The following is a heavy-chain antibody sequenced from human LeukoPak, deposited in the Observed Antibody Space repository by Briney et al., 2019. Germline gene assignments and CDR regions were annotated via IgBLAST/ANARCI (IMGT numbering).Heavy chain of an antibody. V-gene: IGHV3-33*01. CDR3: ARDRGFDSSGYYLRGIFDY. CDR2: IWYDGSNK. CDR1: GFTFSSYG. J-gene: IGHJ4*02. Sequence: PGGSLRLSCAASGFTFSSYGMHWVRQAPGKGLEWVAVIWYDGSNKYYADSVKGRFTISRDNSKNTLYLLMNSLRAEDTAVYYCARDRGFDSSGYYLRGIFDYWGQGTLVTVSS. D-gene: IGHD3-22*01.